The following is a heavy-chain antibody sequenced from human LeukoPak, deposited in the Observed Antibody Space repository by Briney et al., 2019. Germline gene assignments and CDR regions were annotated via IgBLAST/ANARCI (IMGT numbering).Heavy chain of an antibody. CDR1: GGSINSYY. CDR3: ASTTTTFDD. CDR2: VSDTGST. D-gene: IGHD5-12*01. J-gene: IGHJ4*01. V-gene: IGHV4-59*01. Sequence: PSETLSLTCTVSGGSINSYYWSWIRQPPGKGLEWIGYVSDTGSTNYNPSLKSRVTISVDTSKNQFYLKLTSVTAADTAVYYCASTTTTFDDWGHGTLVTVSS.